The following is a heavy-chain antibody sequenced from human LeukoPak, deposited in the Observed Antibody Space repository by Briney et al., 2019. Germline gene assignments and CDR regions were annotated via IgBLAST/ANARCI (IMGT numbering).Heavy chain of an antibody. V-gene: IGHV4-59*08. CDR3: AKGRTAAGSFDY. CDR2: IYHSGFT. Sequence: SETLSLTYTVSGDSISNYYWSWIRQPPGKGLEWIGYIYHSGFTNYNPSLKSRVTISVDTSKNQFSLRLSSVTAADTAVYYCAKGRTAAGSFDYWGQGTLVTVSS. CDR1: GDSISNYY. D-gene: IGHD6-13*01. J-gene: IGHJ4*02.